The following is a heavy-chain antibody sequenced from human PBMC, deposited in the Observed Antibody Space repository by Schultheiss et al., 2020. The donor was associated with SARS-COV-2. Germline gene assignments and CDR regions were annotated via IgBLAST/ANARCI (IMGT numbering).Heavy chain of an antibody. Sequence: SETLSLTCTVSGYSISSGYYWGWIRQPPGKGLEWIGSIYHSGSTYYNPSLKSLVTISVDTSKNQFSLKLSSVTAADTAVYYCARGHDAFDIWGQGTMVTVSS. CDR2: IYHSGST. CDR1: GYSISSGYY. V-gene: IGHV4-38-2*02. CDR3: ARGHDAFDI. J-gene: IGHJ3*02.